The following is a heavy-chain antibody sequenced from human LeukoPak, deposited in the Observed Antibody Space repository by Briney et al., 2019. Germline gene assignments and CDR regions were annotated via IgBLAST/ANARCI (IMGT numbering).Heavy chain of an antibody. J-gene: IGHJ3*02. V-gene: IGHV4-59*08. CDR3: ARQSISSRRAFDT. CDR2: SYYSGST. Sequence: SETLSLTCSVSGGSISNYYWSWIRQPPGKGLEYIGYSYYSGSTDYNPSLKSRVTISVDTSKNQFSLMLTPVTAADSAVYYCARQSISSRRAFDTWGQGTMVTVSS. CDR1: GGSISNYY. D-gene: IGHD6-6*01.